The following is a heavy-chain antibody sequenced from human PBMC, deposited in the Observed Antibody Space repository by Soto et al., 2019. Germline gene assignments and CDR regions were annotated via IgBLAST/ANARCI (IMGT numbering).Heavy chain of an antibody. D-gene: IGHD2-15*01. J-gene: IGHJ4*02. CDR3: ATMGTPATGLYFFDY. CDR1: GGSISSGNYY. CDR2: ISYSGST. V-gene: IGHV4-30-4*01. Sequence: SETLSLTCTVSGGSISSGNYYWSWIRQPPGKGLEWIGFISYSGSTYYSTSLKSRVTISVDTSKSQFSLNLSFVTAAYTSVYYFATMGTPATGLYFFDYWGQGSLVTVSS.